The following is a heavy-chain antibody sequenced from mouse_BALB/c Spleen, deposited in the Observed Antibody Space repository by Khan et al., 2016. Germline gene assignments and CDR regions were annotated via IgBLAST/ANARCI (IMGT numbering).Heavy chain of an antibody. V-gene: IGHV1S56*01. D-gene: IGHD2-14*01. CDR1: GYTFTTYS. J-gene: IGHJ3*01. Sequence: QVQLKQSGPELVKPGASVRISCKASGYTFTTYSIHWVKQRPGQGLEWIGWIYPGNVNTKYNEKFMGKATLTADKSSSTAYMPLSSLTSEDSAVYFCSRNYYRNDEGLAYWGQGTLVTVSA. CDR2: IYPGNVNT. CDR3: SRNYYRNDEGLAY.